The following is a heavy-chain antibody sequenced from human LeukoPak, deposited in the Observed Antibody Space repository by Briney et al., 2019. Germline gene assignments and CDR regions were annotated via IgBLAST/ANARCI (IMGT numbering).Heavy chain of an antibody. D-gene: IGHD3-10*01. V-gene: IGHV5-51*01. CDR1: GDSFTDYW. CDR2: IHPADSET. Sequence: GESLKISRKDFGDSFTDYWIGWVRQMPGKGLEWMGIIHPADSETLYSPSFQGQVTISADVSITTVYLQWSSLKASDTAIYYFAGRHYYGWGGGDYWGQGTLVTVSS. J-gene: IGHJ4*02. CDR3: AGRHYYGWGGGDY.